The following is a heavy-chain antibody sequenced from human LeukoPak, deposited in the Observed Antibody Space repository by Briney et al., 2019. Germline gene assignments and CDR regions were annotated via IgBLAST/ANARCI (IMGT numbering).Heavy chain of an antibody. J-gene: IGHJ6*02. V-gene: IGHV1-69*13. CDR1: GGTFSSYA. CDR3: ARGLVGATAGDYYYGMDV. D-gene: IGHD1-26*01. CDR2: IIPIFGTA. Sequence: SVQVSCQASGGTFSSYAISWVRQAPGQGLEWMGGIIPIFGTANYAQKFQGRVTITADESTSTAYMELSSLRSEDTAVYYCARGLVGATAGDYYYGMDVWGQGTTVTVSS.